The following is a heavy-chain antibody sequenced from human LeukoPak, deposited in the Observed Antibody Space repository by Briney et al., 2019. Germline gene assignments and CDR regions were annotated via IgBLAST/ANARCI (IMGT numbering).Heavy chain of an antibody. CDR3: ARAFRYFYDSSDYYYFDY. D-gene: IGHD3-22*01. Sequence: ASVKVSCKASGGTFSSYAISWVRQAPGQGLEWMGWISVHNGNRNYAQKLQDRVTMTTDTSTSTAYMELRSLRSDDTAVYYCARAFRYFYDSSDYYYFDYWGQGTLVTVSS. J-gene: IGHJ4*02. V-gene: IGHV1-18*01. CDR1: GGTFSSYA. CDR2: ISVHNGNR.